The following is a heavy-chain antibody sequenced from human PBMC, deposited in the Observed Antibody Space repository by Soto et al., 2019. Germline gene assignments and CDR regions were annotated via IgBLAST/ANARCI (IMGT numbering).Heavy chain of an antibody. Sequence: VQLLESGGGLVQPGGSLRLSCAASRFTFSSYAMSWVRQAPGKGLEWVSAISGSAGGTYYADSVKGRFTISRDNSKNTLYLQMNSLRVEDTAVYYCAKDLGDPDYWGQGTPVIVSS. V-gene: IGHV3-23*01. D-gene: IGHD4-17*01. J-gene: IGHJ4*02. CDR3: AKDLGDPDY. CDR1: RFTFSSYA. CDR2: ISGSAGGT.